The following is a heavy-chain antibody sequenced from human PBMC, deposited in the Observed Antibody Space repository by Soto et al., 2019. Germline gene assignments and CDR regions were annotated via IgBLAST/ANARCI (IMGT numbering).Heavy chain of an antibody. Sequence: QVQLVQSGAEVKKPGSSVKVSCEASGGTVSAYTINWVRQAPGQGLEWMGRIISILDIPNYAQKFQGRLTIIADTSTSTTYMELRNLRSEDKATYYCARENGTSSLDYWGQGTLVTVSS. J-gene: IGHJ4*02. CDR1: GGTVSAYT. V-gene: IGHV1-69*02. CDR3: ARENGTSSLDY. D-gene: IGHD6-6*01. CDR2: IISILDIP.